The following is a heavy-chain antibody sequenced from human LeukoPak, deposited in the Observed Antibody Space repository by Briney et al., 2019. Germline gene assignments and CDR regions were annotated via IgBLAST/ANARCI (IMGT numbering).Heavy chain of an antibody. CDR3: AKDQGDYYDSSGYYLDSFDL. CDR1: GFTFSSYA. Sequence: GASLRLSCAASGFTFSSYAMSWVRQAPGKGLEWVSAISGSGGSTYYADSVKGRFTISRDNSKNTLYLQMNSLRAEDTAVYDCAKDQGDYYDSSGYYLDSFDLWGQGTMVTVSS. D-gene: IGHD3-22*01. V-gene: IGHV3-23*01. CDR2: ISGSGGST. J-gene: IGHJ3*01.